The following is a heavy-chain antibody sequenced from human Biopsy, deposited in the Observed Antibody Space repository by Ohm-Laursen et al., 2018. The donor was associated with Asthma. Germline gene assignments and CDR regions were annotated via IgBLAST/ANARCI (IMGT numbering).Heavy chain of an antibody. V-gene: IGHV4-31*03. Sequence: SQTLSLTCTVSGGSISSGGYYWSWIRQHPGKGLEWIGYIYYSGSTSYNPSPKSRVTISVDTSKNQFSLKLSSVTAADTAVYYCARERVTAMVTYFDYWGQGTLVTVSS. CDR2: IYYSGST. CDR3: ARERVTAMVTYFDY. J-gene: IGHJ4*02. D-gene: IGHD5-18*01. CDR1: GGSISSGGYY.